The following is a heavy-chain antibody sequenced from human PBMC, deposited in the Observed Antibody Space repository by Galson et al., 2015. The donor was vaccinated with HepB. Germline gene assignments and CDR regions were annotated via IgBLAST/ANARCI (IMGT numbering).Heavy chain of an antibody. D-gene: IGHD3-3*01. V-gene: IGHV3-15*01. CDR2: IKSKTDGGTT. CDR1: GFTFSNAW. CDR3: TTDWTDFWSGYYLDY. J-gene: IGHJ4*02. Sequence: SLRLSCAASGFTFSNAWMSWVRQAPGKGLEWVGRIKSKTDGGTTDYAAPVKGRFTISRDDSKNTLYLQMNSLKTEDTAVYYCTTDWTDFWSGYYLDYWGQGTLVTVSS.